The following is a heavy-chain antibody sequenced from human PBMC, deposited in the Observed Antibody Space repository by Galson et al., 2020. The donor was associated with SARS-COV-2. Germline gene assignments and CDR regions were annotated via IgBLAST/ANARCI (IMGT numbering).Heavy chain of an antibody. J-gene: IGHJ4*02. CDR1: GYSFTSYA. CDR3: ARDPIVGSSNFDY. V-gene: IGHV1-3*01. Sequence: ASVKVSCKASGYSFTSYAMQWVRQDPGQRLEWMGWINAANGHTKYSQKFQGRVTIIRDTSASTAYMELSSLRSEDTAVYYCARDPIVGSSNFDYWGQGTLVTVSS. D-gene: IGHD1-26*01. CDR2: INAANGHT.